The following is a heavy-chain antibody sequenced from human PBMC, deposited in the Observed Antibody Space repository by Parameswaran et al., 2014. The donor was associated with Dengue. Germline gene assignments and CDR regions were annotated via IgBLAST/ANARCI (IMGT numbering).Heavy chain of an antibody. D-gene: IGHD2-15*01. CDR3: ARGVVVAAKGKYYFDY. CDR2: INTNTGNP. J-gene: IGHJ4*02. Sequence: WVRQAPGQGLEWMGWINTNTGNPTYAQGFTGRFVFSLDTSVSTAYLQISSLKPEDTAVYYCARGVVVAAKGKYYFDYWGQGTLVTVSS. V-gene: IGHV7-4-1*02.